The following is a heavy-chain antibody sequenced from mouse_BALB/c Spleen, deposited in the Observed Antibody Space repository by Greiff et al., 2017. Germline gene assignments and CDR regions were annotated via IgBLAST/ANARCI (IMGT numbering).Heavy chain of an antibody. Sequence: QVQLKESGPGLVAPSQSLSITCTVSGFSLTSYDISWIRQPPGKGLEWLGVIWTGGGTNYNSAFMSRLSISKDNSKSQVFLKMNSLQTDDTAIYYCVRDFLSYDGYSYWYFDVWGAGTTVTVSS. CDR2: IWTGGGT. J-gene: IGHJ1*01. D-gene: IGHD2-3*01. CDR3: VRDFLSYDGYSYWYFDV. CDR1: GFSLTSYD. V-gene: IGHV2-9-2*01.